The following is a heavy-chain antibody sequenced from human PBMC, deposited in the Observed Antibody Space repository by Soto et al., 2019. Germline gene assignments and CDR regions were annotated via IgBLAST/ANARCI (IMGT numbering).Heavy chain of an antibody. Sequence: LILSCAASGFTFSSYSMNWVRQAPGKGLEWVSSISSSSSYIYYADSVKGRFTISRDNAKNSLYLQMNSLRAEDTAVYYCARDQWELDPPDWFDPWGQGTLVTVSP. J-gene: IGHJ5*02. D-gene: IGHD1-26*01. CDR2: ISSSSSYI. CDR1: GFTFSSYS. CDR3: ARDQWELDPPDWFDP. V-gene: IGHV3-21*01.